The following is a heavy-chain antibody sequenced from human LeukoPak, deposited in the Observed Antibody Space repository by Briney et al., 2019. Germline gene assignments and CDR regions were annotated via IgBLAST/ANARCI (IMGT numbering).Heavy chain of an antibody. CDR3: AETGPTDF. D-gene: IGHD3-9*01. J-gene: IGHJ4*02. CDR1: GFTSSSYG. Sequence: GGSLRLSCAASGFTSSSYGMHWVRQAPGKGLEWVAAISHDGTNTHYAESVKGRFTISRDNSKNMLYLQMNSLRAEDTALYYCAETGPTDFWGQGTLVTVSS. V-gene: IGHV3-30*03. CDR2: ISHDGTNT.